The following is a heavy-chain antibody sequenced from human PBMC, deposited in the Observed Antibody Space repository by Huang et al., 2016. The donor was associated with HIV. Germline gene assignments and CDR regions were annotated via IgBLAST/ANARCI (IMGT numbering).Heavy chain of an antibody. V-gene: IGHV3-30*04. J-gene: IGHJ4*02. CDR3: ASAPARALSYFDN. D-gene: IGHD3-10*01. CDR2: VSVDGSQT. Sequence: QVLLVESGGGVVQPGKSLRLSCTASGFAFRNNAMHWVRQAPGKGVEWVAVVSVDGSQTYLAVSVNDRFTISRDNSKSTLFLQMSSLRPDDTAVYYCASAPARALSYFDNWGQGTLVTVSS. CDR1: GFAFRNNA.